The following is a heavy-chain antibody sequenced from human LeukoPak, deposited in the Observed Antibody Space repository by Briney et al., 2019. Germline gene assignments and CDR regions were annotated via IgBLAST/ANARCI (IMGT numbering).Heavy chain of an antibody. Sequence: SETLSLTCTVSGGSTSNTSYYWGWIRQPPGKGLEWIGSIYYSGNTYYNPSLKSRVTISVDTSKNQFSLKLSSVTAADTAVYYCASHSSYVSPFRSWGRGPLVTVSP. CDR1: GGSTSNTSYY. J-gene: IGHJ5*02. CDR3: ASHSSYVSPFRS. V-gene: IGHV4-39*01. CDR2: IYYSGNT. D-gene: IGHD3-10*02.